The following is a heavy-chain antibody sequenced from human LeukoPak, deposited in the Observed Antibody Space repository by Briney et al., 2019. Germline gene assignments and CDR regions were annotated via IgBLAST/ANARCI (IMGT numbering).Heavy chain of an antibody. CDR3: ARDMQLST. CDR1: GFTFSVAA. Sequence: GGSLRLSCAPSGFTFSVAAMSSARQAPGGGLEWVSLISYSGANSYYTDSVRGRFTISRDNSKDTLFLQMNSLRAEGTAIYYCARDMQLSTWGLGTMVTVSS. J-gene: IGHJ3*01. D-gene: IGHD3-16*02. CDR2: ISYSGANS. V-gene: IGHV3-23*01.